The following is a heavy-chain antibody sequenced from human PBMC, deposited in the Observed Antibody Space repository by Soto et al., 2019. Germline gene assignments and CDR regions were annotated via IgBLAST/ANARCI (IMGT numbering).Heavy chain of an antibody. J-gene: IGHJ5*02. Sequence: QLQLQESGPGLVKPSETLSLTCTVSGGSISSSSYYWGWIRQPPGKGLEWIGSIYYSGRTYYNPSLKSRVTISVDTSKNQFSLKLSSVTAADTAVYYCARGEIAVAGSYNWFDPWGQGTLVTVSS. CDR1: GGSISSSSYY. CDR3: ARGEIAVAGSYNWFDP. CDR2: IYYSGRT. V-gene: IGHV4-39*01. D-gene: IGHD6-19*01.